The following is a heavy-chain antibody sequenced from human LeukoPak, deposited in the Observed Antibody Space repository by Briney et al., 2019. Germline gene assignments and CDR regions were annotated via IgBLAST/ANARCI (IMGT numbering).Heavy chain of an antibody. CDR1: GFTFSNAW. J-gene: IGHJ4*02. V-gene: IGHV3-15*01. Sequence: PGGSLRLSCAASGFTFSNAWTSWVRQAPGKGLEWVGRIKSKTDGGTTDYAAPVKGRFTISRDDSKNTLYLQMNSLKTEDTAVYYCTTEGGDYDILTGYFEYFDYWGQGTLVTVSS. CDR2: IKSKTDGGTT. D-gene: IGHD3-9*01. CDR3: TTEGGDYDILTGYFEYFDY.